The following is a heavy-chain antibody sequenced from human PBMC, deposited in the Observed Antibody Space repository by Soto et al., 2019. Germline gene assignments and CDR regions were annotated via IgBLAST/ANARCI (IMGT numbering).Heavy chain of an antibody. J-gene: IGHJ6*02. V-gene: IGHV3-48*03. CDR2: ISGSGGTK. CDR3: XRVRXXXXXYYHMDV. CDR1: XFTFSSYE. Sequence: XVQLVESGXGLVQPGGXLRLSXXASXFTFSSYEMNWVRRXPXXXLXWASYISGSGGTKYYADSVKGRFAISRDNAKNSLFLQMSSLRAEDTAVXXCXRVRXXXXXYYHMDVWGHGTTVTVSS.